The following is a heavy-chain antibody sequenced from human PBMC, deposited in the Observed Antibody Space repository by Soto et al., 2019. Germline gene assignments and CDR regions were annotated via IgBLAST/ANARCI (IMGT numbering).Heavy chain of an antibody. Sequence: ASVKVSCKASGYTFSIYGVSWVRQAPGQGLEWMGWISTYNGNTNYAQKIQGRVTMTTDTSTSTAYMELRSLRSDDTAVYYCARDAGAKLSSSWGQGTLVTVSS. D-gene: IGHD6-13*01. V-gene: IGHV1-18*04. CDR1: GYTFSIYG. CDR3: ARDAGAKLSSS. CDR2: ISTYNGNT. J-gene: IGHJ4*02.